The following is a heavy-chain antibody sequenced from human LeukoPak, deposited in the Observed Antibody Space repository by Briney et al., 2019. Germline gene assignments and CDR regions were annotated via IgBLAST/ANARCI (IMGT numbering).Heavy chain of an antibody. CDR2: IYPGDSDT. V-gene: IGHV5-51*01. CDR1: GYSFTSYW. J-gene: IGHJ4*02. Sequence: GESLKISCKGSGYSFTSYWIGWVRQLPGKGLEWMGIIYPGDSDTRYSPSFQGHVTVSADKSMSTAYLQWSSLKASDTALYYCARQRDGFFDYWGQGTLVIVSS. D-gene: IGHD5-24*01. CDR3: ARQRDGFFDY.